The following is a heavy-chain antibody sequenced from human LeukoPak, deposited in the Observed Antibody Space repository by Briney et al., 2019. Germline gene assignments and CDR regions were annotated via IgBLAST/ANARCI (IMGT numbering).Heavy chain of an antibody. CDR2: ISSSGSTI. Sequence: PGGSLRLSCAASGFTFSSYEMNWVRQAPGKGLEWVSYISSSGSTIYYADSVKGRFTISIDNAKNSLYLQMNSLRAEDTAVYYCLGQQLGFDYWGQGTLVTVSS. J-gene: IGHJ4*02. CDR3: LGQQLGFDY. D-gene: IGHD6-13*01. CDR1: GFTFSSYE. V-gene: IGHV3-48*03.